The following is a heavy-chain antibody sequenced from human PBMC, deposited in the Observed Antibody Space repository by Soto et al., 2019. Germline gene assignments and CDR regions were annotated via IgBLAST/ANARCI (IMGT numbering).Heavy chain of an antibody. J-gene: IGHJ5*02. Sequence: SETLSLTCAVYGGSVSSYYWNWIRQPPGKGLEWIGEVTQSGTINYNPSLKSRVTMSVDTSKNQFSLRLISVTAADTAVYYCSRSYSGPFDPWGQGTLVTVSS. V-gene: IGHV4-34*01. CDR1: GGSVSSYY. CDR3: SRSYSGPFDP. D-gene: IGHD6-13*01. CDR2: VTQSGTI.